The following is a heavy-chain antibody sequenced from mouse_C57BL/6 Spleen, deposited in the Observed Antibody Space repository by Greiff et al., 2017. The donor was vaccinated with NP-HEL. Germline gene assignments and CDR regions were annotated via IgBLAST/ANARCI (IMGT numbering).Heavy chain of an antibody. CDR1: GYAFTNYL. Sequence: VNVVESGAELVRPGTSVKVSCKASGYAFTNYLIEWVKQRPGQGLEWIGVINPGSGGTNYNEKFKGKATLTADKSSSTAYMQLSSLTSEDSAVYFCATGNYFDYWGQGTTLTVSS. J-gene: IGHJ2*01. V-gene: IGHV1-54*01. CDR3: ATGNYFDY. CDR2: INPGSGGT.